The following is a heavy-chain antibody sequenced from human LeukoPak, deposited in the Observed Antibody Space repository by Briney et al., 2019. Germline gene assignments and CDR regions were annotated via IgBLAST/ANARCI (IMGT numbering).Heavy chain of an antibody. V-gene: IGHV1-46*01. D-gene: IGHD2-2*01. CDR2: INPSGGST. Sequence: ASVKLSCKASGYTFTSYCMHWVRQAPGQGLEWMGIINPSGGSTSYAQKFQGRVTMTRDTSTSTVYMELSSLRSEDTAVYYCARAEQEYQLLRVFDYWGQGTLVTVSS. J-gene: IGHJ4*02. CDR3: ARAEQEYQLLRVFDY. CDR1: GYTFTSYC.